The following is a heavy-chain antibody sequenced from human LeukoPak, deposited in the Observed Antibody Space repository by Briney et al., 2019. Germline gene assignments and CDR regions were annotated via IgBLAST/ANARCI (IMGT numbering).Heavy chain of an antibody. V-gene: IGHV3-30*01. D-gene: IGHD2-21*02. Sequence: PGGSLRLSCAASGFTFSSYAMHWVRQAPGKGLEWVAVISYDGSNKHYADSVKGRFTISRDNSKNTLYLQMNSLRAEDTAVYYCARSPGTRDSNWGQGTLVTVSS. CDR1: GFTFSSYA. J-gene: IGHJ4*02. CDR2: ISYDGSNK. CDR3: ARSPGTRDSN.